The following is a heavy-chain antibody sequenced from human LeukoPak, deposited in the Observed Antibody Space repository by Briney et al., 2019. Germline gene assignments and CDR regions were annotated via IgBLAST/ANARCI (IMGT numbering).Heavy chain of an antibody. D-gene: IGHD2-2*01. J-gene: IGHJ6*04. CDR2: IYYSGST. CDR1: GGSVSSGSYY. CDR3: AREIAGGVYQLLNNNYYGMDV. Sequence: SETLSLTCTVSGGSVSSGSYYWSWIRQPPGKGLEWIGYIYYSGSTNYNPSLKSRVTISVDTSKNQFSLKLSSVTAADTAVYYCAREIAGGVYQLLNNNYYGMDVWGKGTTVTVSS. V-gene: IGHV4-61*01.